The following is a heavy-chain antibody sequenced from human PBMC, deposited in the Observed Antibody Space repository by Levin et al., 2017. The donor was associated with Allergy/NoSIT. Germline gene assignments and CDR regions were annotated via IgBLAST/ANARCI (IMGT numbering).Heavy chain of an antibody. Sequence: SETLSLTCTVSGGSISSGDYYWSGIRQPPGKGLEWIRYIHYSGSTYYNPSLKSRVTISVDTSKNQFSLKLSSVTAADTAVYYCARVPRSYYGSGSAFDYWGQGTLVTVSS. CDR1: GGSISSGDYY. D-gene: IGHD3-10*01. CDR3: ARVPRSYYGSGSAFDY. J-gene: IGHJ4*02. CDR2: IHYSGST. V-gene: IGHV4-30-4*01.